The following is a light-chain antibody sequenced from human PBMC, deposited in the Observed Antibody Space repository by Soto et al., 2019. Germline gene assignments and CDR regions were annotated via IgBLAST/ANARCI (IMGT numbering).Light chain of an antibody. CDR1: QSVSSY. CDR2: DAS. J-gene: IGKJ4*01. V-gene: IGKV3-11*01. CDR3: QHRSNWPLT. Sequence: EIVLTQSPATLSLSPGERATLSCRASQSVSSYLAWCQQKPGRAPRLLIYDASNRATGIPARFSGSGSGTDFTLTISSLEPEDFAVYYCQHRSNWPLTFGGGTKVEIK.